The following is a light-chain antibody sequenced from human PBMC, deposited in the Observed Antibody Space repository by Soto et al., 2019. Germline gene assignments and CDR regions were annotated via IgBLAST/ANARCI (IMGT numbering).Light chain of an antibody. CDR3: CSYACGSSLV. CDR1: SSDIGTYNL. V-gene: IGLV2-23*01. J-gene: IGLJ3*02. CDR2: EAT. Sequence: QSALTQPASVSGSPGQSITISCTGTSSDIGTYNLVSWYQQHPGKAPKLIIYEATKRPSGVSNRFSGSKSGNMASLTISWIQTEDDADYYCCSYACGSSLVFGGGTKLTVL.